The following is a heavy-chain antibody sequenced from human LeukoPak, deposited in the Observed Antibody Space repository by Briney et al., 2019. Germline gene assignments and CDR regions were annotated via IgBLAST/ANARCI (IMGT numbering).Heavy chain of an antibody. D-gene: IGHD2-15*01. CDR3: AKGGMVAATHFDY. V-gene: IGHV3-23*01. CDR2: ISGSDGST. CDR1: GFTFSSYA. J-gene: IGHJ4*02. Sequence: GGSLRLSCAASGFTFSSYAMSWVRHAPAKGLEWVSTISGSDGSTYYADSVKGRFTISRDNSKNTLYLQMNSLRAEDTAVYYCAKGGMVAATHFDYWGQGTLVTVSS.